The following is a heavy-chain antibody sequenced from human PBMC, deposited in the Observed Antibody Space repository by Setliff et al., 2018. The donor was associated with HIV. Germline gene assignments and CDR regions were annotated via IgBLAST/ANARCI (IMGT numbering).Heavy chain of an antibody. CDR2: IFNSGTT. J-gene: IGHJ6*02. D-gene: IGHD2-2*01. CDR1: GDSISSCISTHY. CDR3: ARDGVVPKYYGMDV. V-gene: IGHV4-59*12. Sequence: PSETLSLTCTVSGDSISSCISTHYCTWIRQPPGAGLEWIGYIFNSGTTNYNPSLKSRVTISVDTSKNQFSLKLSSVTAADTAVYYCARDGVVPKYYGMDVWGQGTTVTVSS.